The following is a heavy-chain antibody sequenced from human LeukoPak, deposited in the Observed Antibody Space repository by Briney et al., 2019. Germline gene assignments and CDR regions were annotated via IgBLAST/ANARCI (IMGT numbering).Heavy chain of an antibody. CDR2: ITQSVNT. CDR1: GGSLSDYS. CDR3: ARQGGSYYAIDD. V-gene: IGHV4-34*01. J-gene: IGHJ4*02. D-gene: IGHD1-26*01. Sequence: SETLSLTCGVYGGSLSDYSWSWIRQPPGKGLEFIGEITQSVNTNYNPSLKSRVTISVDMSKNQVSLRPSSVTAADTAVYYCARQGGSYYAIDDWGQGTLVTVSS.